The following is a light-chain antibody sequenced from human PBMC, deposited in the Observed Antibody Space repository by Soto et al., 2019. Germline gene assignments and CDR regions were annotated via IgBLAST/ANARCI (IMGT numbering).Light chain of an antibody. CDR2: GAS. CDR3: QQYGSSPWT. Sequence: IGLTQSPGTLSLSPGERATLSCRASQSVSSNYLAWYQQKPGQAPRPLIYGASSRATGIPDRFSGSGAGTDFTLTISRLEPEDFAVYYCQQYGSSPWTFGQGTKVDIK. CDR1: QSVSSNY. V-gene: IGKV3-20*01. J-gene: IGKJ1*01.